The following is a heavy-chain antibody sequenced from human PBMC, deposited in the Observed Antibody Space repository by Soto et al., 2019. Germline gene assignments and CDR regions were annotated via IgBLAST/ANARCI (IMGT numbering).Heavy chain of an antibody. J-gene: IGHJ6*02. CDR1: GFTFTSSA. Sequence: EASVKVSCKASGFTFTSSAVQWVRQARGQRLEWIGWIVVGSGNTNYAQKFQERVTITRDMSTSTAYMELNSLRAEDTAVYYCALRNGGYSGYDYSYYYYGMDVWGQGTTVTVSS. CDR3: ALRNGGYSGYDYSYYYYGMDV. V-gene: IGHV1-58*01. CDR2: IVVGSGNT. D-gene: IGHD5-12*01.